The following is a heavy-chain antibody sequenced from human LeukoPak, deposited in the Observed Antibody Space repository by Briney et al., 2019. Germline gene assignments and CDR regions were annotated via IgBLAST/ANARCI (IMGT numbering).Heavy chain of an antibody. CDR1: GFTFSRYA. V-gene: IGHV3-64D*06. CDR2: ISSNGGST. J-gene: IGHJ4*02. D-gene: IGHD3-10*01. CDR3: VKDSSSGSYFDY. Sequence: GGSLRLSCSASGFTFSRYAMHWVRQAPGKGLEYVSAISSNGGSTYYADSVKGRFTISRDNSRNTLHLQMSSLRVEDTAVYCCVKDSSSGSYFDYWGQGTLVTVSS.